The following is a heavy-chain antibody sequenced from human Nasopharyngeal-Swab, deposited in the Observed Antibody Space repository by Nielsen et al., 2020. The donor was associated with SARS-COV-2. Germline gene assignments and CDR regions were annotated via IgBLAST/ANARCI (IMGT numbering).Heavy chain of an antibody. Sequence: GGCLRLCCAASGFTFSNVWMRWVRQAPGKGLEWVGRIKSKTDGGTTEYAAAVKGRFNISRDDSKNTLYLQMNSLKTEDTVVYYCSQAPSNWGQGTLVTVSS. CDR2: IKSKTDGGTT. CDR3: SQAPSN. CDR1: GFTFSNVW. J-gene: IGHJ4*02. V-gene: IGHV3-15*01.